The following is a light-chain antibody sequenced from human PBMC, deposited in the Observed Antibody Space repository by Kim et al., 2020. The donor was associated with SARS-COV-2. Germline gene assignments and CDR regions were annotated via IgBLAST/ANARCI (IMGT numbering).Light chain of an antibody. Sequence: ASVGDRVTITCRASQNIYSWLAWYQQKPGKAPKLLIYRASDLESGVPSRFSGSGSGTEFTLTISSLQPDDFATYYCQQYQTYPVTFGGGTKVDIK. CDR3: QQYQTYPVT. J-gene: IGKJ4*01. V-gene: IGKV1-5*03. CDR2: RAS. CDR1: QNIYSW.